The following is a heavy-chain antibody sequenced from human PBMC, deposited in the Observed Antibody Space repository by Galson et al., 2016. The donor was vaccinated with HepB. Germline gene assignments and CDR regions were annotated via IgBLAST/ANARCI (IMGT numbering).Heavy chain of an antibody. J-gene: IGHJ3*02. D-gene: IGHD1-1*01. CDR1: RGFDNYVSYF. V-gene: IGHV4-39*01. Sequence: LSLTCSVSRGFDNYVSYFWGWVRQTPGKGLEWIANINYIGTTHYNPSLKSRLTMSADRSKSQFSLKLTSVTVADTGVYYCVHLGDNWNDRPEYSFDTWGQGTRVTVSS. CDR2: INYIGTT. CDR3: VHLGDNWNDRPEYSFDT.